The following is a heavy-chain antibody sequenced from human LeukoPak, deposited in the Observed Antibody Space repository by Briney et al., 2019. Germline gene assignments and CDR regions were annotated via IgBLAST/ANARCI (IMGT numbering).Heavy chain of an antibody. CDR3: VASYGGYVLDY. CDR1: GGSIGSYH. D-gene: IGHD5-12*01. Sequence: SETLSLTCSVSGGSIGSYHWNWIRQPSGKGLEWIGVVFNNGGTKHNPSLKSRVAISVDTSKNQFALKLSSVTAADTAVYYCVASYGGYVLDYWGQGALVIVSS. J-gene: IGHJ4*02. CDR2: VFNNGGT. V-gene: IGHV4-59*01.